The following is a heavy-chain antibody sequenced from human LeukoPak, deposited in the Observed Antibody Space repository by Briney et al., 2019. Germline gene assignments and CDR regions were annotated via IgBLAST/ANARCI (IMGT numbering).Heavy chain of an antibody. V-gene: IGHV3-30*04. CDR1: GFTFSSYA. D-gene: IGHD1-26*01. J-gene: IGHJ4*02. CDR3: ARPGSYYPGINYFDY. CDR2: ISYDGSNK. Sequence: PGGSLRLSCAASGFTFSSYAMHWVRQAPGKGLEWVAVISYDGSNKYYADSVKGRFTISRDNSKNTLYLQMNSLRAEDTAVYYCARPGSYYPGINYFDYWGQGTLVTVSS.